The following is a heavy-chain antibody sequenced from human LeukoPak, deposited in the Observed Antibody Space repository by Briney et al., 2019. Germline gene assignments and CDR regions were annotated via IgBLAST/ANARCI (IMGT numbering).Heavy chain of an antibody. J-gene: IGHJ4*02. CDR1: GGSFSGYY. V-gene: IGHV4-34*01. CDR3: ARDRGPPFDY. CDR2: INHSGST. Sequence: SETLSLTCAVYGGSFSGYYWSWIRQPPGKGLEWIGEINHSGSTNYNPSLKSRVTISVDTSKNQFSLKLSSVTAADTAVYYCARDRGPPFDYWGQGTLVTASS.